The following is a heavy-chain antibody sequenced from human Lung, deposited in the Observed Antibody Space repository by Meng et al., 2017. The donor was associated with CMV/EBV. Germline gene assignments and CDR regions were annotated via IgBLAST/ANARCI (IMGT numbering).Heavy chain of an antibody. CDR2: VNPISDDT. CDR3: AKSSDNGWSS. J-gene: IGHJ4*01. V-gene: IGHV1-2*06. D-gene: IGHD6-19*01. CDR1: GYSFSGFY. Sequence: VQLVQSGAEVKEPGASVKISCQASGYSFSGFYLNWARQAPGHGLEWLGRVNPISDDTHLAQKFEGRITVTRGATINTAFMELTRLRPDDTAVYYCAKSSDNGWSSWGPGTLVTVSS.